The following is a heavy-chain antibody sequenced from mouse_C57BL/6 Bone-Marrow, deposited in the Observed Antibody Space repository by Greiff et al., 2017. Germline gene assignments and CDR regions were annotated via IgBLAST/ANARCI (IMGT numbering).Heavy chain of an antibody. J-gene: IGHJ2*01. CDR2: INSDGGSP. D-gene: IGHD3-1*01. V-gene: IGHV5-2*03. CDR3: ARLGTARVYFDY. Sequence: EVKLVESGGGLVQPGESLKLSCESNEYEFPSHDMSWVRKTPEKRLELVAAINSDGGSPYYPATMERRFIISRDNTKKTLYLQMSRLRSEDTALYYCARLGTARVYFDYWGQGTTLTVSS. CDR1: EYEFPSHD.